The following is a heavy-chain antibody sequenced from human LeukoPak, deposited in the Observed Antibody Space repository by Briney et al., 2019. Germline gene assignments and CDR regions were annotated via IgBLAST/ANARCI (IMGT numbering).Heavy chain of an antibody. J-gene: IGHJ3*02. Sequence: SETLSLTCTVPGGSISSYYWSWIRQPPGKGLEWIGYIYYSGSTNYNPSLKSRVTISVDTSKNQFSLKLSSVTAADTAVYYCARDDSFHGGAFDIWGQGTMVTVSS. CDR2: IYYSGST. CDR3: ARDDSFHGGAFDI. CDR1: GGSISSYY. V-gene: IGHV4-59*01. D-gene: IGHD4-23*01.